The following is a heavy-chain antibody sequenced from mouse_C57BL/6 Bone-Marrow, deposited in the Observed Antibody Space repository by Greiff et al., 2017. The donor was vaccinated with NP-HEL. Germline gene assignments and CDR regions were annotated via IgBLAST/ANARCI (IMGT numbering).Heavy chain of an antibody. CDR3: ARMGYYGSSYEVDYFDY. V-gene: IGHV1-55*01. D-gene: IGHD1-1*01. CDR2: IYPGSGST. Sequence: QVQLQQPGAELVKPGASVKMSCKASGYTFTSYWITWVKQRPGQGLEWIGDIYPGSGSTNYNEKFKSKATLTVDTSSSSAYLLLSSLTSEDSAVYYGARMGYYGSSYEVDYFDYWGQGTTLTVSS. CDR1: GYTFTSYW. J-gene: IGHJ2*01.